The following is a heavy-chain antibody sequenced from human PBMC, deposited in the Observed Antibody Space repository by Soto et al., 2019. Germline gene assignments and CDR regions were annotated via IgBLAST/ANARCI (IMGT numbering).Heavy chain of an antibody. CDR1: GFPFSSYA. V-gene: IGHV3-30-3*01. CDR2: ISYDGSNK. Sequence: GGSMRLSCAASGFPFSSYAMHWVRQAPGKGLEWVAVISYDGSNKYYADSVKGRFTISRDNSKNTLYLQMNSLRAEDTAVYYCARDVTYYYDYWGQGTLVTVSS. CDR3: ARDVTYYYDY. J-gene: IGHJ4*02. D-gene: IGHD4-4*01.